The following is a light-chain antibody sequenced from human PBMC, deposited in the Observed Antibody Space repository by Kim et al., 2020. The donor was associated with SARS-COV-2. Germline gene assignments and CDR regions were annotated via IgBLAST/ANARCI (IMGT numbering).Light chain of an antibody. Sequence: EIVMTQSPATLSVSPGERATLSCRASQSISNKLAWYQQKPGQAPRLLIYGASTRATGIPARFSGSGSGTEFTLTISSLQSEDFAVYCCQQYNNWPQTFGQGTELEI. CDR3: QQYNNWPQT. CDR1: QSISNK. CDR2: GAS. V-gene: IGKV3-15*01. J-gene: IGKJ2*01.